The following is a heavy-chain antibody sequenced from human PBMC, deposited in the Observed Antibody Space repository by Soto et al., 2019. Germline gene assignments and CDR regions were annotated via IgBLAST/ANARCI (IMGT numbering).Heavy chain of an antibody. CDR1: GFSLSSYGMG. CDR3: AQAGDYDLLTFDH. V-gene: IGHV2-5*02. Sequence: QITLKESGPTLVRPAQTLTLTCGFSGFSLSSYGMGVAWIRQPPGKALEWLALIYWDDDKRYSPSLKDRLAISKDTYSNQVVLTITNMDPGDTATYFCAQAGDYDLLTFDHWGPGTLVTVSS. J-gene: IGHJ4*01. D-gene: IGHD4-17*01. CDR2: IYWDDDK.